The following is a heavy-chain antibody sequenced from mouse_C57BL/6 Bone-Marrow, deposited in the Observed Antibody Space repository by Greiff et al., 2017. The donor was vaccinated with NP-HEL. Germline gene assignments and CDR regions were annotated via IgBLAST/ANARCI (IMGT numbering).Heavy chain of an antibody. D-gene: IGHD1-1*01. CDR2: IRSKSNNYAT. V-gene: IGHV10-1*01. CDR3: VRRDYGSTDAMDY. Sequence: EVKVVESGGGLVQPKGSLKLSCAASGFSFNTYAMNWVRQAPGKGLEWVARIRSKSNNYATYYADSVKDRFTISRDDSESMLYLQMNNLKTEDTAMYYCVRRDYGSTDAMDYWGQGTSVTVSS. J-gene: IGHJ4*01. CDR1: GFSFNTYA.